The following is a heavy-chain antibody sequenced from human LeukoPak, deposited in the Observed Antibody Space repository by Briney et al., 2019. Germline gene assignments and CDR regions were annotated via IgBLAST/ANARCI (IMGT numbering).Heavy chain of an antibody. D-gene: IGHD3-10*01. CDR3: ARDLAGHYYGSGSSFDY. CDR2: ISGSGGST. CDR1: GFTFSNYA. Sequence: GGSLRLSCAASGFTFSNYAMSWVRQAPGKGLEWVSAISGSGGSTYYADSVKGRFTISRDNSKNTLYLQMNSLRAEDAAVYYCARDLAGHYYGSGSSFDYWGQGTLVTVS. J-gene: IGHJ4*02. V-gene: IGHV3-23*01.